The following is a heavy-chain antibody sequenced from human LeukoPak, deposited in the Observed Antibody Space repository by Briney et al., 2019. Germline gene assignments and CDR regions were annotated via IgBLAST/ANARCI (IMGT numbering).Heavy chain of an antibody. D-gene: IGHD6-13*01. Sequence: ASVKVSCKASGYTFTSYYMHWVRQAPGQGLEWMGIINPSGGSTSYAQKFQGRVTITADESTSTAYMELSSLRSEDTAVYYCARAGIAAALLPQYYFDYWGQGTLVTVSS. CDR1: GYTFTSYY. CDR2: INPSGGST. J-gene: IGHJ4*02. V-gene: IGHV1-46*01. CDR3: ARAGIAAALLPQYYFDY.